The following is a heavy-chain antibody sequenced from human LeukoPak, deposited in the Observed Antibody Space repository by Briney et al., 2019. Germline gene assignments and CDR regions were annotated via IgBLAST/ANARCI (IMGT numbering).Heavy chain of an antibody. CDR1: GGSFSGYY. CDR2: INHSGST. J-gene: IGHJ4*02. V-gene: IGHV4-34*01. CDR3: ARTGYSSGWFDY. Sequence: SETLSLTCAVYGGSFSGYYWSWIRQPPGKGLEWIGEINHSGSTNYNPSLKSRVTISVNTSKNQFSLKLSSVTAADTAVYYCARTGYSSGWFDYWGQGTLVTVSS. D-gene: IGHD6-19*01.